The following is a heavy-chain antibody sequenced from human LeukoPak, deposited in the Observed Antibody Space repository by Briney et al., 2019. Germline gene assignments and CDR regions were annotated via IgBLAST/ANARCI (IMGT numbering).Heavy chain of an antibody. CDR2: INPNTGDT. CDR1: GYTFTAYY. CDR3: ARGPSTGAFDV. Sequence: GASVKVSCKASGYTFTAYYLHWLRQAPGQGLEWMGWINPNTGDTKFAQKFHGRVTMTRDTSINTVYMYLSSLRSDDTAVYYCARGPSTGAFDVWGQGTMVTVSS. V-gene: IGHV1-2*02. J-gene: IGHJ3*01. D-gene: IGHD4-17*01.